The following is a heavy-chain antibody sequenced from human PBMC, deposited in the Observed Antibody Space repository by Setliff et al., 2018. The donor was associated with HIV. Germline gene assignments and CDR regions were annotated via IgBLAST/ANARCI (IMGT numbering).Heavy chain of an antibody. J-gene: IGHJ4*02. CDR3: ARGYASGSGSYYYDF. CDR1: GYPFATYD. V-gene: IGHV1-8*02. Sequence: ASVKVSCKPSGYPFATYDINWVRQAAGQGLVWMGWMNPYSGNSGYAQRFHGRLTMTRDTSRGTAHMELRSLRSDDTAVYYCARGYASGSGSYYYDFWGQGTLVTVSS. D-gene: IGHD2-15*01. CDR2: MNPYSGNS.